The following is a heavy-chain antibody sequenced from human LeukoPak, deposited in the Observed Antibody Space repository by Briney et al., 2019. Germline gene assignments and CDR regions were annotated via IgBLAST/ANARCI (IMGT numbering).Heavy chain of an antibody. J-gene: IGHJ3*02. CDR2: IYSGGST. Sequence: PGGSLRLSCASSGFTVSSNYMSWVRQAPGKGLEWVSVIYSGGSTYYADSVKGRFTISRHNSKNTLYLQMNSLRAEDTAVYYCARYLVVIEDAFDIWGQGTMVTVSS. V-gene: IGHV3-53*04. CDR3: ARYLVVIEDAFDI. D-gene: IGHD3-22*01. CDR1: GFTVSSNY.